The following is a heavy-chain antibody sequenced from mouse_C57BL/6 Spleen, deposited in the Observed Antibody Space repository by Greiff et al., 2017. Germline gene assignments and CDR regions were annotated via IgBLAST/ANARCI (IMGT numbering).Heavy chain of an antibody. CDR1: GYTFTDYY. J-gene: IGHJ4*01. V-gene: IGHV1-26*01. CDR3: ARPRSSRDYAMDY. Sequence: EVKLQQSGPELVKPGASVKISCKASGYTFTDYYMNWVKQSHGKSLEWIGDINPNNGGTSYNQKFKGKATLTVDKSSSTAYMELRSLTSEDSAVYYCARPRSSRDYAMDYWGQGTSVTVSS. CDR2: INPNNGGT. D-gene: IGHD1-1*01.